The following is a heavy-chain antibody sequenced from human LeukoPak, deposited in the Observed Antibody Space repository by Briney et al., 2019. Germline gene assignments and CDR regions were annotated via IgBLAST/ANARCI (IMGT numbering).Heavy chain of an antibody. J-gene: IGHJ3*02. V-gene: IGHV4-39*07. Sequence: PSETLSLTCTVSGGSISSSSYYWGWIRQPPGKGLEWIGSIYYSGSTYYNPSLKSRVTISVDTSKNQFSLKLSSVTAADTAVYYCARDYRPLSAFDIWGQGTMVTVSS. CDR3: ARDYRPLSAFDI. CDR2: IYYSGST. CDR1: GGSISSSSYY. D-gene: IGHD1-26*01.